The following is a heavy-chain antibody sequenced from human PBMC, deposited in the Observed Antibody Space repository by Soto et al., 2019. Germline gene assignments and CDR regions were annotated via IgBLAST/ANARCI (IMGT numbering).Heavy chain of an antibody. CDR3: AEEGGNGYQPPNYYYYGLDV. J-gene: IGHJ6*02. D-gene: IGHD6-25*01. Sequence: RSLRSSCAASGVDVSRHGMHWVRQAAGRGLGWVAVILYDGNNEDYAGSVEGRLTISRDNCRNTLDLQKNSLRVDDTTVYYCAEEGGNGYQPPNYYYYGLDVWGQGTTVSVSS. V-gene: IGHV3-30*18. CDR1: GVDVSRHG. CDR2: ILYDGNNE.